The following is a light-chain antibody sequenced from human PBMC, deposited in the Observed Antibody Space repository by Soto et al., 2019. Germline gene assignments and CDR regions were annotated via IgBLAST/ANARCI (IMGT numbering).Light chain of an antibody. Sequence: QSVLTQPPSVSAAPGQKVTISCSGSTSNIVNNYVSWYQQLPGTAPKLLIFDNDRRPSGIPDRFSGSKSGTSATLGITGLQTGDEADYYCGTWDSRLSAVVFGGGTQLTVL. CDR3: GTWDSRLSAVV. CDR2: DND. J-gene: IGLJ3*02. V-gene: IGLV1-51*01. CDR1: TSNIVNNY.